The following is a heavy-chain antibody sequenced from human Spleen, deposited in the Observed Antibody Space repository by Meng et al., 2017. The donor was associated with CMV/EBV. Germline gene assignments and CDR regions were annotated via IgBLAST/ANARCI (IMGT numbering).Heavy chain of an antibody. Sequence: SETLSLTCTVSGGSVSSGSYYWSWIRQPPGKGLEWIGYIYYSGRTNYTPSLKSRDTISRDTSKNQFSLKLSSVTAADTAVYYCARDPHDYGPFDPCGQGTLVTVSS. D-gene: IGHD4-17*01. V-gene: IGHV4-61*01. CDR2: IYYSGRT. J-gene: IGHJ5*02. CDR3: ARDPHDYGPFDP. CDR1: GGSVSSGSYY.